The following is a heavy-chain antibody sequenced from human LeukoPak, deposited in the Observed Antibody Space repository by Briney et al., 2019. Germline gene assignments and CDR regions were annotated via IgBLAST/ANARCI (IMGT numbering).Heavy chain of an antibody. V-gene: IGHV3-30*02. CDR1: GFTFSSYG. D-gene: IGHD2-2*01. CDR3: AKARELVPAASGKYYFDY. Sequence: GGSLRLSCAASGFTFSSYGMHWVRQAPGKGLEWVAFIRYDGSNKYYADSVKGRFTISRDNSKNTLYLQMNSLRAEDTAVYYCAKARELVPAASGKYYFDYWGQGTPVTVSS. J-gene: IGHJ4*02. CDR2: IRYDGSNK.